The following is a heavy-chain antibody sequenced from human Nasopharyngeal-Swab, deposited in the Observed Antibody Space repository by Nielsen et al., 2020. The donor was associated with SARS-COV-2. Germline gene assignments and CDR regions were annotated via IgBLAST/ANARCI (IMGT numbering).Heavy chain of an antibody. CDR2: INTNTGNP. CDR1: GYTFTSYA. D-gene: IGHD6-19*01. Sequence: ASVKVSCKASGYTFTSYAMNWVRQAPGQGLEWMGWINTNTGNPTYAQGFTGRFVFSLDTSVSTAYLQISSLKAEDTAVYYCAREPRRSGPGWFDPWGQGALVTVSS. J-gene: IGHJ5*02. CDR3: AREPRRSGPGWFDP. V-gene: IGHV7-4-1*02.